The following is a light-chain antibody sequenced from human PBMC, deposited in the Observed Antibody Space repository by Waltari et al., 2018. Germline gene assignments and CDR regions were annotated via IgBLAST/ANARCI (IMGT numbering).Light chain of an antibody. V-gene: IGLV1-47*01. J-gene: IGLJ2*01. CDR2: SNN. Sequence: QSVLTQPRSASGTPGQRVTISCSGSSTNIGRHYVYWYQQLPGTAPKLRLYSNNQRRSGVPDRFSVPKARTSASLALSGLRSVDEADYYCAAWHDSLSGPKVFGGGTKLTVL. CDR3: AAWHDSLSGPKV. CDR1: STNIGRHY.